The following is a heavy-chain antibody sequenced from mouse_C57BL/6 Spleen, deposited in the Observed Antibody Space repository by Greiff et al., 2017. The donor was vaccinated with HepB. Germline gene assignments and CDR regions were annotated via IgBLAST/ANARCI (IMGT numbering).Heavy chain of an antibody. D-gene: IGHD1-1*01. J-gene: IGHJ2*01. Sequence: QVQLKQSGAELVRPGASVKLSCKASGYTFTDYYINWVKQRPGQGLEWIARIYPGSGNTYYNEKFKGKATLTAEKSSSTAYMRLSSLTSEDSAVYFCGRGDGSSDRCFDCWGQGATLTVSS. CDR1: GYTFTDYY. CDR2: IYPGSGNT. CDR3: GRGDGSSDRCFDC. V-gene: IGHV1-76*01.